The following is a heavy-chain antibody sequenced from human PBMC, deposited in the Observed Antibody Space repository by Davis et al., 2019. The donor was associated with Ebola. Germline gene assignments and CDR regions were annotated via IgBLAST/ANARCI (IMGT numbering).Heavy chain of an antibody. CDR1: GLTFSGYS. D-gene: IGHD5-24*01. CDR3: ARAQEMATNVPGY. J-gene: IGHJ4*02. Sequence: PGGSLRPSCAASGLTFSGYSVNWVRQAPGKGSEWVSSISSRSNYIYYADSLKGRFTISRDNAKNSVYLEMNSLRAEDTAVYYCARAQEMATNVPGYWGQGTVVIVSS. V-gene: IGHV3-21*01. CDR2: ISSRSNYI.